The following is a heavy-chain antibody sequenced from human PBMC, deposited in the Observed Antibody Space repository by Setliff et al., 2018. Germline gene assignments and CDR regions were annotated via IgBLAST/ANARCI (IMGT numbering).Heavy chain of an antibody. CDR3: TKGRVGLAARAGY. CDR1: GGSISSDSDY. D-gene: IGHD1-26*01. V-gene: IGHV4-61*02. Sequence: PSGTLSLTCTVSGGSISSDSDYWSWIRQSAGKGLEWIGRIYASGSTEYNPSLGSRVTISVDTSRNQFSLQLSSVTSADTAIYYCTKGRVGLAARAGYWGQGTLVTVSS. J-gene: IGHJ4*02. CDR2: IYASGST.